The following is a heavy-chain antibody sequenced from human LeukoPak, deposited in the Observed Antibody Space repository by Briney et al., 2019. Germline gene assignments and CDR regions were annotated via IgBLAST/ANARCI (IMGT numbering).Heavy chain of an antibody. V-gene: IGHV4-34*01. D-gene: IGHD6-19*01. CDR1: GGSFSGYY. CDR3: ARGRLNWYSSGWYGQIDY. J-gene: IGHJ4*02. Sequence: PSETLSLTCAVYGGSFSGYYLSWIRQPPGKGLEWIGEINHSGSTNYNPSLKSRVTISVDTSKNQFSLKLSSVTAADTAVYYCARGRLNWYSSGWYGQIDYWGQGTLVTVSS. CDR2: INHSGST.